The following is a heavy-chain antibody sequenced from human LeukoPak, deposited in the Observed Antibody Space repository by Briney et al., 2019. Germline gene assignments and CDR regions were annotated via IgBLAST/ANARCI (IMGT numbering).Heavy chain of an antibody. Sequence: SETLSLTCAVYGGSFSGYYWSWIRQPPGKGLEWIGEINHSGSTNYNPSLKSRVTISVDTSKNQFSLKLSSVTAADTAVYYCASLRRFGVMVIWGQGTLVTVSS. CDR3: ASLRRFGVMVI. CDR2: INHSGST. V-gene: IGHV4-34*01. CDR1: GGSFSGYY. J-gene: IGHJ4*02. D-gene: IGHD3-10*01.